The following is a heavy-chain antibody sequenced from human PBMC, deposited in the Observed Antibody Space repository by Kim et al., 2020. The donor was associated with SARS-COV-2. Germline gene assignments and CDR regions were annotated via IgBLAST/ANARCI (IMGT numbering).Heavy chain of an antibody. V-gene: IGHV6-1*01. Sequence: SQTLSLTCVISGDSVSRNNAAWSWIRQSPSRGLEWLGRTYYRSNWYSDYAVSVKSRININRDTSKNQFSLQLNSVTPEDTAVYYCARDQTISDAFDIWGQGTRVTVSS. CDR1: GDSVSRNNAA. CDR3: ARDQTISDAFDI. CDR2: TYYRSNWYS. J-gene: IGHJ3*02. D-gene: IGHD3-3*02.